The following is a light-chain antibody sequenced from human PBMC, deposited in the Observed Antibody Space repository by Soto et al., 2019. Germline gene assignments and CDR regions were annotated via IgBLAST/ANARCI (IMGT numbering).Light chain of an antibody. CDR2: DAS. V-gene: IGKV3-20*01. CDR3: QHYGSSPPVT. Sequence: EIVLTQSPGTLSLSPGERATLSCRASQSVSGSSLAWYQQKPGQGPRLLIYDASSRATGIPDKFSGSGSGTDFTLTISRLEPEDFAVYYCQHYGSSPPVTFGQGTKLEIK. CDR1: QSVSGSS. J-gene: IGKJ2*01.